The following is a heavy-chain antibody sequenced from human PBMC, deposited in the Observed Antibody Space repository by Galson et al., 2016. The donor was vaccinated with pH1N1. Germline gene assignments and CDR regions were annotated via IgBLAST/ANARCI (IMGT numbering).Heavy chain of an antibody. J-gene: IGHJ4*02. Sequence: SLRLSCAASGFTFSDFAMCWVRQAPGKGLEWVSGISASGASTHFADSVKGRFTISRDNSKNALYLEMNSLTGEDTAFYYCVKYDSSGYYYGRLANWGQGTLLTVSS. D-gene: IGHD3-22*01. CDR1: GFTFSDFA. CDR2: ISASGAST. CDR3: VKYDSSGYYYGRLAN. V-gene: IGHV3-23*01.